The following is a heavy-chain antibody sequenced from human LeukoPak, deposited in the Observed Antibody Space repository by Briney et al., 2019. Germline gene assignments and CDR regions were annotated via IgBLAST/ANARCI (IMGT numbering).Heavy chain of an antibody. Sequence: PGGSLRLSCAASGFTFEDYAMSWVRQTPGKGLEWVSGTNWDGGRTGYADSVKGRFTISRDNAKNSLYLQMNSLRVEDTAMYYCARDGLRRPPTPYYWGQGTLVSVSS. CDR1: GFTFEDYA. J-gene: IGHJ4*02. V-gene: IGHV3-20*04. CDR3: ARDGLRRPPTPYY. CDR2: TNWDGGRT.